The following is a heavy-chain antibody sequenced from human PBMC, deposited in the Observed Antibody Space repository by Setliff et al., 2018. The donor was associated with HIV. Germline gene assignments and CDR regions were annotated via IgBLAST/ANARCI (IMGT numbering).Heavy chain of an antibody. CDR2: INPNSGDT. CDR3: ERVAHRLSGGIDY. J-gene: IGHJ4*02. V-gene: IGHV1-2*02. Sequence: GASVKVSCKASGGTFTSSAISWVRQARRQGLEWMGWINPNSGDTGYAHNFQGRVIMTRDTSTSTVYMELHWLTSDDTAVYYCERVAHRLSGGIDYRGQGTQVTVSS. D-gene: IGHD2-15*01. CDR1: GGTFTSSA.